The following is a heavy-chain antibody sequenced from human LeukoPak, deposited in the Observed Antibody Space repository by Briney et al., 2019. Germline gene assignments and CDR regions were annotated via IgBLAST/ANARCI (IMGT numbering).Heavy chain of an antibody. CDR3: ARGSETYYDFWSGSSFDY. CDR2: INPNNGAT. CDR1: GYSFTGYY. V-gene: IGHV1-2*02. J-gene: IGHJ4*02. Sequence: ASVKVSCKASGYSFTGYYIHWVRQAPGQGLDWMGWINPNNGATKYAQKFQGRVTMTRDTSISRAHMELTRLRSDDTAVYYCARGSETYYDFWSGSSFDYWGQGTLVTVSS. D-gene: IGHD3-3*01.